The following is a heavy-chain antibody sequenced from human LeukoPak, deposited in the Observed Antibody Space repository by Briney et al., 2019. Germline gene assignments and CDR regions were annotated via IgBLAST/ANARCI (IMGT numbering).Heavy chain of an antibody. CDR2: IRYDGSNK. CDR1: GFTFSSYG. D-gene: IGHD3-22*01. J-gene: IGHJ4*02. Sequence: GGSLRLSCAASGFTFSSYGMHWVRQAPGKGPEWVAFIRYDGSNKYYADSVKGRFTISRDNSKNTLYLQMNSLRAEDTAVYFCAKDFYESSGYCYDYWGQGTLVTVSS. CDR3: AKDFYESSGYCYDY. V-gene: IGHV3-30*02.